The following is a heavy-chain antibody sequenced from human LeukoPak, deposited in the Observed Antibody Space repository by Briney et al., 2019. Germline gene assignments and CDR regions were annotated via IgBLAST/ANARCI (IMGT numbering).Heavy chain of an antibody. J-gene: IGHJ4*02. Sequence: ASETLSLTCTVSGYSISSGYYWGWIRQPAGEGLEWIGRIYATGSTNHNPSLKSRVTMSVDTSKNQFSLRLISVTAADTALYYCAKEEAGAAAGLFDSWGQGILVTVSS. CDR3: AKEEAGAAAGLFDS. CDR1: GYSISSGYY. V-gene: IGHV4-4*07. CDR2: IYATGST. D-gene: IGHD6-13*01.